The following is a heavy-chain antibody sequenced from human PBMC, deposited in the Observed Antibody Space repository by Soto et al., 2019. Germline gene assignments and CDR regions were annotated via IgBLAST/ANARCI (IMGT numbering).Heavy chain of an antibody. D-gene: IGHD2-15*01. CDR2: IIPIVGTA. Sequence: QVQLVQSGAEVKKPGSSVKVSCKASGGTFSSYAISWVRQAPGQGLEWMGGIIPIVGTANYAQKFHGRVTITADESTSTAYMELSSLRSEDTAVYYCARGEGYCSGGSCYPYNWFDPWGQGTLVTVSS. CDR3: ARGEGYCSGGSCYPYNWFDP. V-gene: IGHV1-69*01. CDR1: GGTFSSYA. J-gene: IGHJ5*02.